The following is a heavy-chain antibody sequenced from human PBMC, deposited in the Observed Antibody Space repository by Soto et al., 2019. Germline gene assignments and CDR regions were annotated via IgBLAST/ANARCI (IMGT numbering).Heavy chain of an antibody. V-gene: IGHV6-1*01. Sequence: SRTLSLPCAISGDSVSSNSAAWNWIRQSPSRGLEWLGRTYYRSKWYNDYAVSVKSRITINPDTSKNQFSLQLNSVTPEDTAVYYRARDWDAHCSSTSCYYYYGMDVWGQGTTVTVSS. J-gene: IGHJ6*02. CDR3: ARDWDAHCSSTSCYYYYGMDV. CDR1: GDSVSSNSAA. CDR2: TYYRSKWYN. D-gene: IGHD2-2*01.